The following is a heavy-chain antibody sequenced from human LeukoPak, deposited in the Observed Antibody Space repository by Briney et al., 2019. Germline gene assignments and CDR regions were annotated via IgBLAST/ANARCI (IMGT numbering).Heavy chain of an antibody. CDR2: ISHDGTVE. J-gene: IGHJ4*02. D-gene: IGHD3-9*01. Sequence: PGGSLRLSCAASGFTFSSYGMHWVRQAPGKGLECVAFISHDGTVEKFADSVKGRFTISRDNSNNIVNLRLDSLRPEDTAVYYCARDAGILTGYSHRDYWGQGTLVTVSS. CDR1: GFTFSSYG. V-gene: IGHV3-30*02. CDR3: ARDAGILTGYSHRDY.